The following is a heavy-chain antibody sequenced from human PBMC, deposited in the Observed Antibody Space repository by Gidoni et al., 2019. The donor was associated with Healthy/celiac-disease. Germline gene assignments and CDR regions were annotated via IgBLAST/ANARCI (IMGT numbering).Heavy chain of an antibody. V-gene: IGHV3-23*01. CDR3: AKDLDFWSGYYPEYYGMDV. D-gene: IGHD3-3*01. CDR1: GFTVSSYA. J-gene: IGHJ6*02. Sequence: GLVQPGGSLRLSCAASGFTVSSYAMSWVRQAPGKGLEWVSAISGSGGSTYYADSVKGRFTISRDNSKNTLYLQMNSLRAEDTAVYYCAKDLDFWSGYYPEYYGMDVWGQGTTVTVSS. CDR2: ISGSGGST.